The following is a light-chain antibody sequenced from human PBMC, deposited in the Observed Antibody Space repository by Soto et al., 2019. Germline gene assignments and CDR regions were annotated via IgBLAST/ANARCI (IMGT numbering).Light chain of an antibody. V-gene: IGKV1-16*01. CDR1: QSISNY. J-gene: IGKJ1*01. CDR2: TAS. CDR3: QQYNTYSWT. Sequence: DIQMTQSPSSLSASVGDRVTITCRASQSISNYLNWYLQRPGKAPKLLIFTASSLESGVPSRFSGSGSGTEFTLTISSLQPDDFATYYCQQYNTYSWTFGQGTKVDIK.